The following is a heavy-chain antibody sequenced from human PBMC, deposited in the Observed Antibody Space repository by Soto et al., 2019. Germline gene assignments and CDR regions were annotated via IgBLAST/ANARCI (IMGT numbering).Heavy chain of an antibody. V-gene: IGHV1-69*13. Sequence: EASVKVSCKASGGTFSSYAISWVRQAPGQGLEWMGGIIPIFGTANYAQKFQGRVTITADESTSTAYMELSSLRSEDTAVYYCARSGSTYYDFWSGYRLQTRARSYYYYYYGMDVWGQGTTVTVSS. CDR2: IIPIFGTA. CDR3: ARSGSTYYDFWSGYRLQTRARSYYYYYYGMDV. D-gene: IGHD3-3*01. J-gene: IGHJ6*02. CDR1: GGTFSSYA.